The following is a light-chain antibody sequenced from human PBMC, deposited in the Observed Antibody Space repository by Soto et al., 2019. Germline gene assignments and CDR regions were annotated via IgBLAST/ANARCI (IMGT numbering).Light chain of an antibody. V-gene: IGKV3-20*01. CDR1: QSVNSSY. CDR3: KQYGSSLWT. Sequence: EIVLTQSPGTLSLSPGERATLSCRASQSVNSSYLAWYQQKPGQAPRLLIYGASGRATGIPDRFSGSGSGTDLSLTISRLEPEDFAVYYCKQYGSSLWTFGQGTKVEIK. J-gene: IGKJ1*01. CDR2: GAS.